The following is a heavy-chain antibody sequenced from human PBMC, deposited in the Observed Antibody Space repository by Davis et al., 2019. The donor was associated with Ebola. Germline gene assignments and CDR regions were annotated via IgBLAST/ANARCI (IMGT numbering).Heavy chain of an antibody. V-gene: IGHV3-9*01. D-gene: IGHD1-1*01. CDR3: ARDINWKDVYGLDV. J-gene: IGHJ6*02. Sequence: GGSLRLSCAASGFTFADYAMHWVRQAPGKGLEWVSGINWNSGNTGYADSVKGRFTISRDNAKNSLYLQMNSLRAEDTAVYYCARDINWKDVYGLDVWGQGTTVTVSS. CDR1: GFTFADYA. CDR2: INWNSGNT.